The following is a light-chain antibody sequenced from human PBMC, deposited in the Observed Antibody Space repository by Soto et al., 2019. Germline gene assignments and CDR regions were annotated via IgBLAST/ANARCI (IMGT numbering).Light chain of an antibody. Sequence: VVTQSPATLSVFPGERATLSCRASQSVSSDLAWYQQRPGQAPRLLIYGASTRATGIPARFRGSGSGTEFTLTISSLQSEDFAAYYCQQYNTWHPKMAFGRGTKVEIK. J-gene: IGKJ1*01. CDR3: QQYNTWHPKMA. V-gene: IGKV3-15*01. CDR2: GAS. CDR1: QSVSSD.